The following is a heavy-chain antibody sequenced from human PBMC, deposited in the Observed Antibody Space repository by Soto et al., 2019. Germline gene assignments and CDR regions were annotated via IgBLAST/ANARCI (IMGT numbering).Heavy chain of an antibody. V-gene: IGHV3-33*01. Sequence: GGSLRLSCAASGITLSSHGMHWVRQAPGKGLEWVAVIWYDGSNKHYADSVKGRFTISRDNSKNTVYLQMNSLRAEDTAVYFCARDLVEVINSNADYYGLDVWGQGTTVTVSS. CDR1: GITLSSHG. J-gene: IGHJ6*02. CDR2: IWYDGSNK. D-gene: IGHD1-1*01. CDR3: ARDLVEVINSNADYYGLDV.